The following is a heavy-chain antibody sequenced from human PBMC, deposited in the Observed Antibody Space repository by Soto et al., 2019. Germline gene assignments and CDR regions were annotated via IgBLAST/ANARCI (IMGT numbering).Heavy chain of an antibody. CDR1: GFTFSSYG. CDR3: AKGEAGPFDY. V-gene: IGHV3-30*18. Sequence: QVQLVESGGGVVQPGRSLRLSCAASGFTFSSYGMHWVRQAPGKGLEWVAVISYDGSNKYYADSVKGRFTISRDNSKNTLYQQMNSLRAEDTAVYYCAKGEAGPFDYWGQGTLVTVSS. D-gene: IGHD6-19*01. CDR2: ISYDGSNK. J-gene: IGHJ4*02.